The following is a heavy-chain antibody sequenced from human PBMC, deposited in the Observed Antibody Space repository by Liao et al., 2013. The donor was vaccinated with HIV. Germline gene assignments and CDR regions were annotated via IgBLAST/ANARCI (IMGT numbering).Heavy chain of an antibody. CDR1: GDSMSSGSFY. CDR2: IHASGST. D-gene: IGHD3-10*01. Sequence: QVQLQESGPGPVKPSQTLSLTCTVSGDSMSSGSFYWSWIRQPAGKGLEWIGRIHASGSTNYNPSLKSRVTISEDTSNNQFSLSLTSVTAADTAVYYCARGDPSCLNDVCYWTFDYWGQGFLVTVSS. V-gene: IGHV4-61*02. CDR3: ARGDPSCLNDVCYWTFDY. J-gene: IGHJ4*02.